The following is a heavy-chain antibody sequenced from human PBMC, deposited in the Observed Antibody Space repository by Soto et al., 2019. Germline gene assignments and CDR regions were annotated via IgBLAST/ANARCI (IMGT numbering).Heavy chain of an antibody. CDR1: GYTFINYY. CDR2: ISAYNGNT. D-gene: IGHD3-10*01. J-gene: IGHJ5*02. V-gene: IGHV1-18*01. CDR3: VLETGEVWFDP. Sequence: ASVKVSCKASGYTFINYYIXWVRQAPGQGLEWMGWISAYNGNTNYAQKLQGRVTMTTDTSTSTAYMELRSLRSDDTAVYYCVLETGEVWFDPWGQGTLVTVSS.